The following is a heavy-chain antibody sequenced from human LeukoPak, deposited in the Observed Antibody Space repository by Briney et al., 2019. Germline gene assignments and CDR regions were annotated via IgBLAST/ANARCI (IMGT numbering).Heavy chain of an antibody. CDR2: IYYSGST. CDR3: ARALSYDYVWGSYHDYYYYYMDV. V-gene: IGHV4-59*12. J-gene: IGHJ6*03. Sequence: SETLSLTCTVSGGSISSYYWSWIRQPPGKGLEWIGYIYYSGSTNYNPSLKSRVTISVDTSKNQFSLKLSSVTAADTAVYYCARALSYDYVWGSYHDYYYYYMDVWGKGTTVTVSS. D-gene: IGHD3-16*02. CDR1: GGSISSYY.